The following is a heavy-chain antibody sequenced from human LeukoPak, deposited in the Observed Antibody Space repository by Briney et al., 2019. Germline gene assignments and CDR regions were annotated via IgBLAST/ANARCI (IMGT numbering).Heavy chain of an antibody. Sequence: ASVKVSCKASGYTFTGYYMHWVRQAPGQGLEWMGWINPNSGGTNYAQKLQGRVTMTTDTSTSTAYMELRSLRSDDTAVYYCARDSPPGGYNINWFDPWGQGTLVTVSS. CDR1: GYTFTGYY. J-gene: IGHJ5*02. D-gene: IGHD5-24*01. CDR3: ARDSPPGGYNINWFDP. CDR2: INPNSGGT. V-gene: IGHV1-2*02.